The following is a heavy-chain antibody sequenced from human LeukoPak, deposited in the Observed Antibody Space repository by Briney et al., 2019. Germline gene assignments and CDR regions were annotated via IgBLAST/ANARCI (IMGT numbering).Heavy chain of an antibody. CDR2: INHNGNVN. D-gene: IGHD3-16*01. CDR1: GFTFSSYW. V-gene: IGHV3-7*03. CDR3: ARGGGLDV. J-gene: IGHJ6*02. Sequence: GGSLRLSCAASGFTFSSYWMNWARQAPGKGLEWVASINHNGNVNYYVVSVKGRFTISRDNAKNSLYLQMSNLRAEDTAVYFCARGGGLDVWGQGATVTVSS.